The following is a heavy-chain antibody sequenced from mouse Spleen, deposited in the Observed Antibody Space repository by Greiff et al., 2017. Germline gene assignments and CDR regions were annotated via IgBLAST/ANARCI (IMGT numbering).Heavy chain of an antibody. J-gene: IGHJ3*01. CDR2: IYPGNVNT. CDR3: ARGGGYTASWFAY. CDR1: GYTFTSYY. D-gene: IGHD1-2*01. V-gene: IGHV1S56*01. Sequence: SGPELVKPGASVRISCKASGYTFTSYYIHWVKQRPGQGLEWIGWIYPGNVNTKYNEKFKGKATLTADKSSSTAYMQLSSLTSEDSAVYFCARGGGYTASWFAYWGQGTLVTVSA.